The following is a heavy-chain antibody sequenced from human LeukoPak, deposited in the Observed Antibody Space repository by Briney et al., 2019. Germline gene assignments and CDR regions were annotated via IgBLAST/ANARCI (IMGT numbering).Heavy chain of an antibody. CDR3: ARDPGIAVAGEPYYYYGMDV. D-gene: IGHD6-19*01. J-gene: IGHJ6*02. Sequence: GGSLRLSCVASGFIFKKNWMTWIRQAPGKGLEWVANIKQDGNEKYYVDSVKGRFTISRDNAKNSLYLQMNSLRAEDTAVYYCARDPGIAVAGEPYYYYGMDVWGQGTTVTVSS. CDR1: GFIFKKNW. V-gene: IGHV3-7*01. CDR2: IKQDGNEK.